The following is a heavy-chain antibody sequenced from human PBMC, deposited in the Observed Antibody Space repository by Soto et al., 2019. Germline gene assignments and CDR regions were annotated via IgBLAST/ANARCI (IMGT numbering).Heavy chain of an antibody. Sequence: QVQLVQSGSEVKKPGASVKVSCKASGYSFNSYGISWVRQAPGQGLEWLGWISPYDDNTKYAQSLQGKVTMTTDTSTRTAYMELRSLKSDDTAVYYCARGGYYDSSGSRNYLYYAMDAWGQGTTVTVS. CDR1: GYSFNSYG. CDR2: ISPYDDNT. D-gene: IGHD3-22*01. J-gene: IGHJ6*02. CDR3: ARGGYYDSSGSRNYLYYAMDA. V-gene: IGHV1-18*01.